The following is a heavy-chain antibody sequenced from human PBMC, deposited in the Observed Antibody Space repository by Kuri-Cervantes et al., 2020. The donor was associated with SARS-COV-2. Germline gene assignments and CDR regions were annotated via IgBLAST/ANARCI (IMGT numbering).Heavy chain of an antibody. Sequence: GGSLRLSCAASGFTFDDYGMSWVRQAPGKGLEWVPGINWNGGSTGYADSVEGRFTISRDNAKNSLYLQMNSLRAEDTALYYCARGGYSSGWFAYYFDYWGQGTLVTVSS. J-gene: IGHJ4*02. CDR3: ARGGYSSGWFAYYFDY. CDR1: GFTFDDYG. D-gene: IGHD6-19*01. V-gene: IGHV3-20*04. CDR2: INWNGGST.